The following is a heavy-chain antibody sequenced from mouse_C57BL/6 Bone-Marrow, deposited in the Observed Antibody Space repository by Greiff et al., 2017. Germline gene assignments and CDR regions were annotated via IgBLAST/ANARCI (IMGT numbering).Heavy chain of an antibody. CDR3: TTPYYYGSSFPFDY. CDR1: GFNIKDDY. CDR2: IDPETGDT. J-gene: IGHJ2*01. V-gene: IGHV14-4*01. D-gene: IGHD1-1*01. Sequence: VQLKQSGAELVRPGASVKLSCTASGFNIKDDYMHWVKQRPEQGLEWIGWIDPETGDTEYASKFQGKATITADTSSNTAYLQLSSLTSEDTAVYYCTTPYYYGSSFPFDYWGQGTTLTVSS.